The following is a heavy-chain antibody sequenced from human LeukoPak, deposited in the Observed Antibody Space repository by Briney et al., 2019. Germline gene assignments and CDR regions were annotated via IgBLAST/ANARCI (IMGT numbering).Heavy chain of an antibody. Sequence: SETLSLTRTVSGGSISSYYWSWIRQPPGKGLEWIGYIYYSGSTNYNPSLKSRVTISVDTSKNQFSLKLSSVTAADTAVYYCARHYYYDSSGYYYVWYFDLWGRGTLVTVSS. CDR1: GGSISSYY. V-gene: IGHV4-59*08. CDR2: IYYSGST. D-gene: IGHD3-22*01. J-gene: IGHJ2*01. CDR3: ARHYYYDSSGYYYVWYFDL.